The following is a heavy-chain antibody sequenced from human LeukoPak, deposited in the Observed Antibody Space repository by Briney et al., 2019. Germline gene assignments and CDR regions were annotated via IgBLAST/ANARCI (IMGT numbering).Heavy chain of an antibody. V-gene: IGHV1-2*02. D-gene: IGHD3-3*01. Sequence: ASVKVSCKASGYTFTDYYIHWVRQAPGQGLEWMGWINPDSGYTNYAQKFQGRVTMTRDTSINTAYMEQSRLTSDDTAVYYCATDPRATVFGTFRYYYTEVWGEGATGSVSS. CDR1: GYTFTDYY. CDR2: INPDSGYT. J-gene: IGHJ6*03. CDR3: ATDPRATVFGTFRYYYTEV.